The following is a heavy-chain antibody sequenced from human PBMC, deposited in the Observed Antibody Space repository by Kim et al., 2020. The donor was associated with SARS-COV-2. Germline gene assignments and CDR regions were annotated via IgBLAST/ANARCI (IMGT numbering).Heavy chain of an antibody. CDR1: GYTFTSYG. J-gene: IGHJ4*02. Sequence: ASVKVSCKASGYTFTSYGISWVRQAPGQGLEWMGWISAYNGNTNYAQKLQGRVTMTTDTSTSTAYMELRSLRSDDTAVYYCARDYEGELLGIGGYWGQGTLVTVSS. V-gene: IGHV1-18*01. CDR2: ISAYNGNT. CDR3: ARDYEGELLGIGGY. D-gene: IGHD1-26*01.